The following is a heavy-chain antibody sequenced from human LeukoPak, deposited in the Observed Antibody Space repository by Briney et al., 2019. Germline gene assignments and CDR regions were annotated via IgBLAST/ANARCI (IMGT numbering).Heavy chain of an antibody. CDR1: GFTFSGYS. D-gene: IGHD3-10*01. Sequence: GGSLRLSCAVSGFTFSGYSMNWVRQAPGKGLEWVSYISNRVSTIYYAYSVKGRFTISSDNAKHSLYLQMNSLTDEDTAMYDCARDLDYYGSGNDYWGQGTLVTASS. J-gene: IGHJ4*02. V-gene: IGHV3-48*02. CDR3: ARDLDYYGSGNDY. CDR2: ISNRVSTI.